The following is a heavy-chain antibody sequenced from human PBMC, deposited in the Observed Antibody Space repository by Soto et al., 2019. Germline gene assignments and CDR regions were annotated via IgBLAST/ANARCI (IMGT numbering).Heavy chain of an antibody. D-gene: IGHD3-22*01. V-gene: IGHV5-10-1*01. CDR1: GYSFAGYW. J-gene: IGHJ4*02. CDR3: ARQIYDSDTGPNFQYYFDS. CDR2: IDPSDSQT. Sequence: GESLKISCKGSGYSFAGYWITWVRQKPGKGLEWMGRIDPSDSQTYYSPSFRGHVTISVTKSITTVFLQWSSLRASDTAVYYCARQIYDSDTGPNFQYYFDSWGQGTPVTVSS.